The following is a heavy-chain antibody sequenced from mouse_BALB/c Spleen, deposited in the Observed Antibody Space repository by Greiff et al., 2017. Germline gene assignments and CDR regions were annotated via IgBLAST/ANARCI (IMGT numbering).Heavy chain of an antibody. D-gene: IGHD2-14*01. Sequence: VQLQQSGAELVKPGASVKMSCKASGYTFTSYWMHWVKQRPGQGLEWIGVIDPSDSYTSYNQKFKGKATLTVDTSSSTAYMQLSSLTSEDSAVYYCTRNYRYDDGPWFAYWGQGTLVTVSA. CDR3: TRNYRYDDGPWFAY. J-gene: IGHJ3*01. CDR1: GYTFTSYW. CDR2: IDPSDSYT. V-gene: IGHV1S127*01.